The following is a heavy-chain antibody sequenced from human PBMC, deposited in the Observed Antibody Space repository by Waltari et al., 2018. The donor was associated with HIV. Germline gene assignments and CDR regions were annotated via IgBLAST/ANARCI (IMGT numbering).Heavy chain of an antibody. Sequence: QVLLQESGPGLVKPSETLSLTCTVSGGSITSYYWSWIRQPPGKGLEWIGYIYYSGSTNANPPLQSRATISVDTSKNQVSLKLSSVTAADTAVYYCASRGMHYYDSSGYYSWGQGTLVTVSS. CDR1: GGSITSYY. CDR2: IYYSGST. D-gene: IGHD3-22*01. CDR3: ASRGMHYYDSSGYYS. V-gene: IGHV4-59*01. J-gene: IGHJ4*02.